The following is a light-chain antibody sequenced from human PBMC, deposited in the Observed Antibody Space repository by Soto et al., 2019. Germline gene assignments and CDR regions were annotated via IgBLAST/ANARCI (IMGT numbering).Light chain of an antibody. CDR1: SSDVGSYNL. Sequence: QSALTQPASVSGSPGQSITISCTGTSSDVGSYNLVSWYQQHPGKAPKLMIYEGSKRPSGVSNCFSGSKSGNTASLTISGLQAEDEADYYCCSYAGSSFGTGTKVTVL. J-gene: IGLJ1*01. CDR3: CSYAGSS. V-gene: IGLV2-23*01. CDR2: EGS.